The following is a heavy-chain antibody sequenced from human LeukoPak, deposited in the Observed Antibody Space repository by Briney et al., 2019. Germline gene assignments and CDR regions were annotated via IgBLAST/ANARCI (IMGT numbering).Heavy chain of an antibody. CDR1: GFTFSSYW. CDR2: INSDGSTT. Sequence: GGSLRLSCAASGFTFSSYWMYWVRQAPGKGLVWVSRINSDGSTTSYADSVKGRFTISRDNAKNTLYLQMNSLRAEDTAVYYCTKDDDSTSYYSDYWGQGTLVTVSS. D-gene: IGHD2-2*01. V-gene: IGHV3-74*01. J-gene: IGHJ4*02. CDR3: TKDDDSTSYYSDY.